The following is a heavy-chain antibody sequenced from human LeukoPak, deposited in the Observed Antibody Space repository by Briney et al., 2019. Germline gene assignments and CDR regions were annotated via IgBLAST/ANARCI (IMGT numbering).Heavy chain of an antibody. J-gene: IGHJ4*02. CDR2: ISYSSSTI. D-gene: IGHD4-17*01. CDR1: GFTFSSYS. CDR3: ARDRLHYGEYEKTFDY. V-gene: IGHV3-48*01. Sequence: PGGSLRLSCAASGFTFSSYSMNWARQAPGKRLEWVSYISYSSSTIYYADSVKGRFTISRDNGKNSLYLQMNSLRAEDTAVYYCARDRLHYGEYEKTFDYWGQGTLVTVSS.